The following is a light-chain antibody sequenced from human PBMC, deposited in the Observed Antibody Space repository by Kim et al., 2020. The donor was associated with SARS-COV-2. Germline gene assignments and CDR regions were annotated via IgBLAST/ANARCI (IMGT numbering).Light chain of an antibody. J-gene: IGKJ5*01. V-gene: IGKV3D-15*01. Sequence: DIVMTQSPATLSVSPGERATLSCWASQSVNDKLAWYQQRPGQGPRLLIYDASTRPPGIPARFTGSGFGTEFTLSISSLESEDSAVYYCQQYNDWPPITFGQGTRLEIK. CDR1: QSVNDK. CDR2: DAS. CDR3: QQYNDWPPIT.